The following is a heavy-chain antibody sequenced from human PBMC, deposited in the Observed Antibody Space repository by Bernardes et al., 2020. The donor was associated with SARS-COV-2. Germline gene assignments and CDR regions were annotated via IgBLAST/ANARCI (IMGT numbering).Heavy chain of an antibody. Sequence: GGSLRLSCEGSGFRFRSSGMHWVRQAPGKGLEWVAVISYDGSYKYYADSVKGRFTISRDNSRSMLFLQMNSLGPGDTAVYFCAKDGSPPERVPVADHWGQGTLVTVSS. J-gene: IGHJ4*02. CDR2: ISYDGSYK. V-gene: IGHV3-30*18. CDR3: AKDGSPPERVPVADH. CDR1: GFRFRSSG. D-gene: IGHD3-10*02.